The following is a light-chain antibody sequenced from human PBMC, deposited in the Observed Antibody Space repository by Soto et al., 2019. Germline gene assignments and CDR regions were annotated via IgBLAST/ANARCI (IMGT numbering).Light chain of an antibody. CDR1: QSVSNNY. CDR2: GAS. V-gene: IGKV3-20*01. J-gene: IGKJ1*01. CDR3: QQYGSSGT. Sequence: EIVLTQSPGTLSLSPRERATLSCRASQSVSNNYLAWYQQKPGQAPRLLIYGASNRATGIPDRFSGSASGTEFTLTISRLEPEDSAVYYCQQYGSSGTFGQGTKVDVK.